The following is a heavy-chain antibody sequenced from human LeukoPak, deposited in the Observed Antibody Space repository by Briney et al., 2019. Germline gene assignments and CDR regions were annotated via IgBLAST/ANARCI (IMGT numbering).Heavy chain of an antibody. J-gene: IGHJ4*02. CDR2: LNGYGSSA. Sequence: PGGSLRLSCAASGFTFSTYWMHWVRQAPGKGLVWVSRLNGYGSSANYADSVQGRFTISKDNTQNTLYLQMNGLRAEDTAVYYCARVLMAGESARISIFDNWGQGALVTVSS. D-gene: IGHD5-24*01. CDR3: ARVLMAGESARISIFDN. CDR1: GFTFSTYW. V-gene: IGHV3-74*01.